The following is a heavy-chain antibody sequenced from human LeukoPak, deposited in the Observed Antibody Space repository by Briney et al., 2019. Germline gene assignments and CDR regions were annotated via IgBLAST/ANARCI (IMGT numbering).Heavy chain of an antibody. Sequence: SETLSLTCAVYGGSFSGYYWSWIRQPPGKGLEWIGEINHSGSTNYNPSLKSRVTISVDTSKNQFSLKLSFVTAADTAVYYCARHGISVWGSYRSFDLWGRGTLVTVSS. V-gene: IGHV4-34*01. CDR2: INHSGST. J-gene: IGHJ2*01. CDR1: GGSFSGYY. D-gene: IGHD3-16*02. CDR3: ARHGISVWGSYRSFDL.